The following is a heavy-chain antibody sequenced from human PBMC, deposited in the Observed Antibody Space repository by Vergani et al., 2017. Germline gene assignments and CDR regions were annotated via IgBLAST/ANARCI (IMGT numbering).Heavy chain of an antibody. D-gene: IGHD2-8*01. J-gene: IGHJ6*03. CDR3: ARSGYCAHGVCYMTYYYYMDV. V-gene: IGHV3-33*01. CDR1: GFTLSSHA. CDR2: IWYDGSKE. Sequence: QVQLEESGGGVVQPGRSLRLSCAGSGFTLSSHAMHWVRQAPGKGLEWVAFIWYDGSKEYYADSVKGRFTISRDNSKNTLYLQMNNLRAADTAVYYCARSGYCAHGVCYMTYYYYMDVWGQGP.